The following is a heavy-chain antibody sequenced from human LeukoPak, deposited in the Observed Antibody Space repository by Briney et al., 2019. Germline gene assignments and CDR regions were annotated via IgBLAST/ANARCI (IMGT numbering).Heavy chain of an antibody. CDR3: ASPTNSGGSWYNY. CDR1: GGTFSSYA. V-gene: IGHV1-69*05. Sequence: ASVKVSCKASGGTFSSYAISWVRQAHGQGLEWMGRIIPIFGTANYAQKFQGRVTITTDESTSTAYMELSSLRSEDTAVYYCASPTNSGGSWYNYWGQGTLVTVSS. J-gene: IGHJ4*02. D-gene: IGHD6-13*01. CDR2: IIPIFGTA.